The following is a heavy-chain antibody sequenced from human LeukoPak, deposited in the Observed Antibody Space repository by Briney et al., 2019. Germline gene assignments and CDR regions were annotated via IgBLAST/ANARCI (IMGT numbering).Heavy chain of an antibody. CDR2: NYTSGST. CDR1: GGSISSYY. V-gene: IGHV4-4*07. J-gene: IGHJ5*02. Sequence: SETLSLTCTVSGGSISSYYWRWIRQPAGKGLEWIGRNYTSGSTNYDPSLKSRVTMSVDTSKNQFSLKLSSVTAADTAVYYCAREGPIVVVPAAIFYWFDPWGQGTLVTVSS. CDR3: AREGPIVVVPAAIFYWFDP. D-gene: IGHD2-2*01.